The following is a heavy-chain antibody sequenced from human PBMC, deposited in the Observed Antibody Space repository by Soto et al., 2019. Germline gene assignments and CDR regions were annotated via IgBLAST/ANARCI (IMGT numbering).Heavy chain of an antibody. CDR2: IVPIYRTA. D-gene: IGHD6-19*01. V-gene: IGHV1-69*13. Sequence: SVKVSCKASGGTFSSYRIHWVRQAPGQGLEWVGGIVPIYRTADYAQKFQGRVTITADESARTAYLELRSLESQDTAVYYCARDSGAKLRSSWGQGTLVTVSS. CDR1: GGTFSSYR. J-gene: IGHJ4*02. CDR3: ARDSGAKLRSS.